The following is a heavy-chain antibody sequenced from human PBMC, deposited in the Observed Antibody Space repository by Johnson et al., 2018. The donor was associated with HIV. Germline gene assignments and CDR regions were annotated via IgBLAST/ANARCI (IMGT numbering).Heavy chain of an antibody. CDR2: IYSGGST. Sequence: VQLVETGGGLIQSGGSLRLSCAASGFTVSSNYMSWVRQAPGKGLEWVSVIYSGGSTYYADSVKGRFTISRDNSKNTLYLQMNSLRAEDTAVYYCAKGEPYYYDIGDAFDIWGQGTMVTVSS. V-gene: IGHV3-53*05. CDR3: AKGEPYYYDIGDAFDI. D-gene: IGHD3-22*01. CDR1: GFTVSSNY. J-gene: IGHJ3*02.